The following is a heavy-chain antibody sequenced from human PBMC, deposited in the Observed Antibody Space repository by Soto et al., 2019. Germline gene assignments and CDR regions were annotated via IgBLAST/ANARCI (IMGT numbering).Heavy chain of an antibody. Sequence: SLRLSCAASGFTFSSYSMNWVRQAPGKGLEWVSYISSSSSTIYYADSVKGLFTISRDNAKNSLYLQMNSLRDEDTAVYYCARGLYYYDSSGPNWFDPWGQGTLVTVSS. V-gene: IGHV3-48*02. CDR2: ISSSSSTI. CDR1: GFTFSSYS. J-gene: IGHJ5*02. CDR3: ARGLYYYDSSGPNWFDP. D-gene: IGHD3-22*01.